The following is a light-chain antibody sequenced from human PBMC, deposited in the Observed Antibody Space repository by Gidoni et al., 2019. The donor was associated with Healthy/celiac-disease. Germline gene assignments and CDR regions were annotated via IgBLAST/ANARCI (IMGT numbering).Light chain of an antibody. Sequence: DIQMTQSPSSLSASVGDRVTITCRARQGISNYLAWYQQKPGKVPKLLIYAASTLQSGVPSRFRGSGSGTEFTLTISSLQPEDVATYYCQKYNSAPPLTFGGGTKVEIK. CDR1: QGISNY. V-gene: IGKV1-27*01. CDR2: AAS. CDR3: QKYNSAPPLT. J-gene: IGKJ4*01.